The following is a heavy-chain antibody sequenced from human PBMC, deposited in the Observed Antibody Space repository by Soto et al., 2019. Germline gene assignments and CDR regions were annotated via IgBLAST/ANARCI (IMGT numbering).Heavy chain of an antibody. J-gene: IGHJ5*02. CDR3: ARDWKGAEGFDP. Sequence: QVQLVQSGAEVKKPGASVKVSCKASGYTFSTYGFSWVRQAPGQGLEWMGWIGAQNGDTNYAKNFQGRVTMTTDTSTTTSYMELRSLTSDDTAVYFCARDWKGAEGFDPWGQGTLVTVSS. D-gene: IGHD1-1*01. V-gene: IGHV1-18*01. CDR2: IGAQNGDT. CDR1: GYTFSTYG.